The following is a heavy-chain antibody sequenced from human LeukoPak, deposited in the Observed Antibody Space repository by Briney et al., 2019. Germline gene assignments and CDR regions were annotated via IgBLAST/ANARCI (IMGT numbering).Heavy chain of an antibody. CDR1: GFTFSSYA. V-gene: IGHV3-9*01. CDR2: ISWNSGSM. D-gene: IGHD6-19*01. Sequence: GGSLRLSCAASGFTFSSYAMSWVRQAPGKGLEWVSRISWNSGSMDYADSVRGRFTISRDNAKNSLYLQMNSLRAEDTALYYCAKGASGSGWYFDYWGQGTLVTVSS. CDR3: AKGASGSGWYFDY. J-gene: IGHJ4*02.